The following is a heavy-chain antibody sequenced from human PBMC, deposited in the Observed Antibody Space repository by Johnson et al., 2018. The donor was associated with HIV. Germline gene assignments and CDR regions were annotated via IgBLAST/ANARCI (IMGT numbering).Heavy chain of an antibody. CDR1: GFTFSNYG. J-gene: IGHJ3*02. CDR2: IRYDGSNE. V-gene: IGHV3-30*02. D-gene: IGHD4-17*01. CDR3: AKYLPTTTVTTRPVNFNI. Sequence: QMQLVESGGGVVQPGGSLRLSCAASGFTFSNYGMHWVRQAPGKGLEWVAFIRYDGSNEYYADSVKGRFTISRDNSKNTLYLQMNSLRVGDTAMYFCAKYLPTTTVTTRPVNFNIWGQGTMVTVSS.